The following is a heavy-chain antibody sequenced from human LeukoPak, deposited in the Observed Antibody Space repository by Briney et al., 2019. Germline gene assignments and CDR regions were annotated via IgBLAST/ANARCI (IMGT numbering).Heavy chain of an antibody. CDR1: GYTFTSYG. D-gene: IGHD3-22*01. J-gene: IGHJ3*02. V-gene: IGHV1-18*01. Sequence: ASVKVSCKASGYTFTSYGISWVRQAPGQGLEWMGWIIAYNGNTNYAQKLQGRVTMTTDTSTSTAYMELRSLRPDDTAVYYCARTYYYDSRDAFDIWGQGTMVTVSS. CDR3: ARTYYYDSRDAFDI. CDR2: IIAYNGNT.